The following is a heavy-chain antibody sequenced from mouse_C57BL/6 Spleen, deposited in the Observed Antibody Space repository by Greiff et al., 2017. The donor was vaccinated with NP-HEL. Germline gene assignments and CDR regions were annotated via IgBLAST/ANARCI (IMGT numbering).Heavy chain of an antibody. CDR2: IDPSDSYT. D-gene: IGHD1-2*01. CDR1: GYTFTSYW. CDR3: ARGYYGTYYYAMDY. J-gene: IGHJ4*01. Sequence: QVQLQQPGAELVKPGASVKLSCKASGYTFTSYWMQWVKQRPGQGLEWIGEIDPSDSYTNYNQKFKGKATLTVDTSSSTAYMQLSSLTSEDSAVYYCARGYYGTYYYAMDYWGQGTSVTVSS. V-gene: IGHV1-50*01.